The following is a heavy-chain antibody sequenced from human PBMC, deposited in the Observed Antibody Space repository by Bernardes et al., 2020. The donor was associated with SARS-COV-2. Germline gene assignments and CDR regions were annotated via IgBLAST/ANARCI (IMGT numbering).Heavy chain of an antibody. CDR2: IYPTSGGT. V-gene: IGHV1-2*02. CDR3: ASVTYSSGSDFDY. D-gene: IGHD6-19*01. Sequence: ASVKVSCKASGYTFTAQYIHWIRQPPGQGLEWMGWIYPTSGGTEYAQKFKGRVTMTRDTSITTAYMEVSSLRSDDTAVYFCASVTYSSGSDFDYWGQGTLVTVSS. J-gene: IGHJ4*02. CDR1: GYTFTAQY.